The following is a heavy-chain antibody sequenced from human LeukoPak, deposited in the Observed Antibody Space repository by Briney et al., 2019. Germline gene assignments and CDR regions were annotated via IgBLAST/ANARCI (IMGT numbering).Heavy chain of an antibody. Sequence: ASVKVSCKASGYTFTGYYMDWVRQAPGQGLEWMGWINPNSGGTNYAQKFQGRVTMTRDTSISTAYMELSRLRSDDTAVYYCARDMNIAAFTPDDYWGQGTLVTVSS. CDR2: INPNSGGT. V-gene: IGHV1-2*02. J-gene: IGHJ4*02. D-gene: IGHD6-13*01. CDR1: GYTFTGYY. CDR3: ARDMNIAAFTPDDY.